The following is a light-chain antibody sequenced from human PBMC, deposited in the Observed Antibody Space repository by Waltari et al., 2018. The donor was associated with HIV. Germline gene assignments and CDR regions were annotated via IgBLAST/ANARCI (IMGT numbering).Light chain of an antibody. V-gene: IGKV1-39*01. J-gene: IGKJ2*01. CDR1: QNISNY. Sequence: DIQMTHSPSSLSSSVGDRVTITCRAGQNISNYLNWYQQKAGKAPKLLIYATSSVQSGVPSRFSGSGSVTDFTLTISSLQPEDCATYYCQQSSGVPPYTFGQGTKLELK. CDR3: QQSSGVPPYT. CDR2: ATS.